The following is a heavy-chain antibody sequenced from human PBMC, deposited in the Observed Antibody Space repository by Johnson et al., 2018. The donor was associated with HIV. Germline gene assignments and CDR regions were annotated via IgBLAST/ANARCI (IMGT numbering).Heavy chain of an antibody. CDR3: AKDLSGYSYGYGAFDI. D-gene: IGHD5-18*01. J-gene: IGHJ3*02. Sequence: VQLVESGGGLVQPGGSLGLSCEASGFIFRNYWMNWVRQAPGKGLVWVARIYSDGTDTAYADSVKGRFTISRDNSKNTLYLQMNSLRAEDTAVYYCAKDLSGYSYGYGAFDIWGQGTMVTVSS. V-gene: IGHV3-74*03. CDR2: IYSDGTDT. CDR1: GFIFRNYW.